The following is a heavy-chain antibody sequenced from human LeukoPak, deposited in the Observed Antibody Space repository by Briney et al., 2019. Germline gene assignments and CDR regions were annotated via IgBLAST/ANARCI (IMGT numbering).Heavy chain of an antibody. CDR3: ARGPAYYDFWSGYYWP. CDR2: INSDGSST. D-gene: IGHD3-3*01. V-gene: IGHV3-74*01. CDR1: GFTFSSYW. J-gene: IGHJ5*02. Sequence: GGSLRLSCAASGFTFSSYWMHWVRQAPGKGLVWVSRINSDGSSTSYADSVRGRFTISRDNAKNTLYLQMNSLRAEDTAVYYCARGPAYYDFWSGYYWPWGQGTLVTVSS.